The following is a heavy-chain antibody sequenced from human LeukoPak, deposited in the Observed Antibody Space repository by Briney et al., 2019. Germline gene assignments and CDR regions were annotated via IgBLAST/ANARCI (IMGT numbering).Heavy chain of an antibody. J-gene: IGHJ2*01. CDR2: IHPSGGST. CDR1: GYTFTSYY. V-gene: IGHV1-46*01. Sequence: GASVKVSCKASGYTFTSYYMHWVRQAPGQGLEWMGVIHPSGGSTSYAQKFQGRVTMTTDTSTSTVYVELSSLRSDDTAVYYCARASLDAAMVYWYFDLWGRGTLVTVSS. CDR3: ARASLDAAMVYWYFDL. D-gene: IGHD5-18*01.